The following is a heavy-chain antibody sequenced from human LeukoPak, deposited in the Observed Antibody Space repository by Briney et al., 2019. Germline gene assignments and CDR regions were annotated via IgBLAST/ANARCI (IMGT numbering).Heavy chain of an antibody. D-gene: IGHD4-17*01. V-gene: IGHV4-34*01. J-gene: IGHJ4*02. CDR1: GASISTYY. Sequence: SETLSLTCTVSGASISTYYWSWIRQPPGKGLEWIGEINHSGSTNYNPSLKSRVTISVDTSKNQFSLKLSSVTAADTAVYYCARGQGTVTTHWGQGTLVTVSS. CDR3: ARGQGTVTTH. CDR2: INHSGST.